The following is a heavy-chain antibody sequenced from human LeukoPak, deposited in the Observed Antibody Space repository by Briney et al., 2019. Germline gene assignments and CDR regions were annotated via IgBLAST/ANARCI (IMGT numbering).Heavy chain of an antibody. CDR2: SHHSGET. V-gene: IGHV4-59*08. CDR1: GVSMTTYY. J-gene: IGHJ3*02. Sequence: PSETLSLTCTVSGVSMTTYYWSWIRQSPGKGLEWIAYSHHSGETKYNPSLKSRITISIDTSKDEFSLKLTSVTAADTAVYYCARQHGSTAAFDIWGQGTTVTVSA. CDR3: ARQHGSTAAFDI. D-gene: IGHD5-18*01.